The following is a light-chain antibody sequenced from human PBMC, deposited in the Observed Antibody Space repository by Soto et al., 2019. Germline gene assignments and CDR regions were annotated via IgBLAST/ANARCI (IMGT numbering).Light chain of an antibody. CDR2: AAS. CDR1: QGISTY. J-gene: IGKJ4*01. Sequence: DIQMTQSPSSLSASVGDRVTITCRASQGISTYLAWYQQKPGKVPKLLIYAASTLQSGVPSRFSGSGSGTDFTITISSLQPEDVATYYCQQYNSVPLTFGGGTKVEIK. V-gene: IGKV1-27*01. CDR3: QQYNSVPLT.